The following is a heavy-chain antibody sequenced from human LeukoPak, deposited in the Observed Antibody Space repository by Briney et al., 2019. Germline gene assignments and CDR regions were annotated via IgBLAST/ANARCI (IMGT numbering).Heavy chain of an antibody. J-gene: IGHJ6*03. CDR3: ATTTSGSSWYGGYYYYYLDV. V-gene: IGHV1-8*01. CDR2: MNPNSGNT. D-gene: IGHD6-13*01. Sequence: ASVKVSCKASGYTFTSYDINWVRQATGQGLEWMGWMNPNSGNTGYAQKFQGRVTMTRNTSISTAYMELSSLRSEDTAVYYCATTTSGSSWYGGYYYYYLDVWGKGTRSPSP. CDR1: GYTFTSYD.